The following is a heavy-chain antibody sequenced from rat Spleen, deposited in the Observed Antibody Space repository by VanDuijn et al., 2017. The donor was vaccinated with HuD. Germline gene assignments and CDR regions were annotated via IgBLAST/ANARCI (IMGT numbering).Heavy chain of an antibody. D-gene: IGHD1-12*02. V-gene: IGHV2-43*01. CDR2: IWSNGGT. Sequence: QVQLKESGPGLVQPSQTLSLTCTVSGFSLTSYHVSWVRQPPGKGLEWMGVIWSNGGTDYNSAIKSRLSISRDTSKSQVFLKMNSLQTEDTGTYYCARHDYDGTYYYGFAYWGQGTLVTVSS. CDR1: GFSLTSYH. CDR3: ARHDYDGTYYYGFAY. J-gene: IGHJ3*01.